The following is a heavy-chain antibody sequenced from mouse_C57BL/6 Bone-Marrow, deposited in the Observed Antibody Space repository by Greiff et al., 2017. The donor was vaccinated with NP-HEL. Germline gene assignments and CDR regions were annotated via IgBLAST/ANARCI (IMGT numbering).Heavy chain of an antibody. V-gene: IGHV5-6*01. CDR2: ISSGGSYT. CDR1: GFTFSSYG. J-gene: IGHJ2*01. D-gene: IGHD6-1*01. Sequence: EVHLVESGGDLVKPGGSLKLSCAASGFTFSSYGMSWVRQTPDKRLEWVATISSGGSYTYYPDSVKGRFTISRDNAKNTLYLQMSSLKSEDTAMYYYARHPNHPDSWGQGTPLTVSS. CDR3: ARHPNHPDS.